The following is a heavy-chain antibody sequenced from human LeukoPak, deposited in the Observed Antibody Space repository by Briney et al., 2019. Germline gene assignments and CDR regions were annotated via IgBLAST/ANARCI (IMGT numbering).Heavy chain of an antibody. J-gene: IGHJ4*02. D-gene: IGHD1-26*01. CDR2: ISAYNGNT. CDR1: GYTFTSYD. CDR3: ARDHYPRGFDY. V-gene: IGHV1-18*01. Sequence: ASVKVSCKASGYTFTSYDISWVRQAPGQGLEWMGWISAYNGNTNYAQNLQGRVIMTTDTSTSTAYMELRSLIPDDTAVYYCARDHYPRGFDYWGQGTLVTVSS.